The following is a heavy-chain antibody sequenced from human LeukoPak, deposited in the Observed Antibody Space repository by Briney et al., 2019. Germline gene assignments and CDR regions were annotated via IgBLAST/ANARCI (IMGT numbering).Heavy chain of an antibody. D-gene: IGHD1-14*01. J-gene: IGHJ4*02. CDR3: AVGDNPGALDY. V-gene: IGHV3-74*01. CDR2: ISNDASST. CDR1: GFTFSNYW. Sequence: GGSLRLSCAASGFTFSNYWMHWVRQAPGKGLVWVSRISNDASSTTYADSVKGRFTIPRDNTKNTLYLQMNSLRAEDTAVYYCAVGDNPGALDYWGQGTLVTVSS.